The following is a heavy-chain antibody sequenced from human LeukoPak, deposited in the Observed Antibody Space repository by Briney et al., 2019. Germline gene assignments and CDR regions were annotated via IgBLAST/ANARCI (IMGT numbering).Heavy chain of an antibody. J-gene: IGHJ1*01. CDR2: ISGTGGTT. CDR3: AKDHHD. V-gene: IGHV3-23*01. Sequence: PGGSLRLSCAASGFTFSNYAMNWVRQAPGKGLEWVSAISGTGGTTYYADSVKGRFTISRDNSKTTLYLQMNSLRADVTAVYYCAKDHHDWGQGTLVTVSS. CDR1: GFTFSNYA.